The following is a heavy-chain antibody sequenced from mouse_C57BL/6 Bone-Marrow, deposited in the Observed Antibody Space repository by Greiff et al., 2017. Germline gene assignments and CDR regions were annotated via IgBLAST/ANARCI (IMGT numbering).Heavy chain of an antibody. D-gene: IGHD1-1*01. CDR1: GYTFTSYW. CDR3: AREGLTTVVATDDY. Sequence: QVQLQQPGAELVKPGASVKMSCKASGYTFTSYWITWVKQRPGQGLEWIGDIYPGSGSTNYNEKFKSKATLTVDTSSSTAYMQLSSLTSEDSAVYYCAREGLTTVVATDDYWGQGTTLTVSS. J-gene: IGHJ2*01. CDR2: IYPGSGST. V-gene: IGHV1-55*01.